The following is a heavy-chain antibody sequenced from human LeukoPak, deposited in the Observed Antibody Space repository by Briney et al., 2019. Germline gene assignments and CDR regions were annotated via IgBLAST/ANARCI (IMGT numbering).Heavy chain of an antibody. J-gene: IGHJ4*02. CDR3: ARGGIVGATPHFDY. Sequence: GGSLRLSCAASGFTFSGSAMHWVRQASGKGLEWVSSISSSSSYIYYADSVKGRFTISRDNAKNSLYLQMNSLRAEDTAVYYCARGGIVGATPHFDYWGQGTLVTVS. CDR2: ISSSSSYI. CDR1: GFTFSGSA. D-gene: IGHD1-26*01. V-gene: IGHV3-21*01.